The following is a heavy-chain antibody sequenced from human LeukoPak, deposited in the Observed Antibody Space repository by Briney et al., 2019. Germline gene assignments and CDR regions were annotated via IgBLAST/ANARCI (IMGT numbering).Heavy chain of an antibody. CDR3: ARAGYCSGGSCSFTYYFDY. CDR1: GFTVSSNY. D-gene: IGHD2-15*01. J-gene: IGHJ4*02. Sequence: GGSLRLSCAASGFTVSSNYMSWVRQAPGKGLEWVSVIYSGGRPYYADSVQSRFTISRDNSKNTLYLQMTSRRAEDTAVYYCARAGYCSGGSCSFTYYFDYWGQGTLVTVSS. V-gene: IGHV3-66*02. CDR2: IYSGGRP.